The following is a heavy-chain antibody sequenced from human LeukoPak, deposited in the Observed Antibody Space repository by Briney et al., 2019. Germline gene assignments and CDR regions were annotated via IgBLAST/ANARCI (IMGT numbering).Heavy chain of an antibody. J-gene: IGHJ4*02. V-gene: IGHV4-31*03. D-gene: IGHD6-13*01. CDR3: ARGDRAAEEEEGHYFDY. CDR2: IYYSGST. CDR1: GGSISSGGYY. Sequence: SETLSLTCTVSGGSISSGGYYWSWIRQHPGKGLEWIGYIYYSGSTYYNPSLKSRVTISADTSKNQFSLKLSSVTAADTAVYYCARGDRAAEEEEGHYFDYWGQGTLVTVSS.